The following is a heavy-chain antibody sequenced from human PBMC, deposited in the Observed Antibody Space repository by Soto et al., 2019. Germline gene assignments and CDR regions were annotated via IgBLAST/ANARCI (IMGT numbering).Heavy chain of an antibody. Sequence: GGSLRLSCAASGFTFDDYAMHWVRQAPGEGLEWVSGISWNSGSIGYADSVKGRFTISRDNAKNSLYLQMNSLRAEDTALYYCAKELYFDWLHYFDYWGQGTLVTVSS. CDR3: AKELYFDWLHYFDY. V-gene: IGHV3-9*01. D-gene: IGHD3-9*01. CDR2: ISWNSGSI. J-gene: IGHJ4*02. CDR1: GFTFDDYA.